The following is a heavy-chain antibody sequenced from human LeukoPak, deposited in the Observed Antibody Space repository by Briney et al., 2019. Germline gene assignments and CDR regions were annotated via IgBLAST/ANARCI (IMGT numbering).Heavy chain of an antibody. D-gene: IGHD2-15*01. CDR1: GYTFTSYY. J-gene: IGHJ4*02. V-gene: IGHV1-2*06. CDR2: INPNIGDT. Sequence: ASVKVSCKASGYTFTSYYMHWVRQAPGQGLEWMGRINPNIGDTDYAQKFQGRVTMTRDTSISTAYMELSGLTSDDTAVYYCARDHPDCSADSCYSWGQGTLVTVSS. CDR3: ARDHPDCSADSCYS.